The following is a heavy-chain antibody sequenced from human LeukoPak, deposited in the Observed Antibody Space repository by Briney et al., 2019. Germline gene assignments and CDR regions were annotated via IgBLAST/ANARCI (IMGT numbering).Heavy chain of an antibody. D-gene: IGHD4-17*01. CDR3: ASYGDYEGVGDY. Sequence: GGSLRLSCAASGFTFSSYSMNWVRQAPGKGPEWLAFISSASGSIYYADSVKGRFTISRDNAKNSLYLQMNSLRAEDTAVYYCASYGDYEGVGDYWGQGTLVTVSS. CDR2: ISSASGSI. J-gene: IGHJ4*02. CDR1: GFTFSSYS. V-gene: IGHV3-48*04.